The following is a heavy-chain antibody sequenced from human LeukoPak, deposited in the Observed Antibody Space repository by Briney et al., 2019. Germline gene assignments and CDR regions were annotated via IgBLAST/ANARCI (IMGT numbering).Heavy chain of an antibody. Sequence: GGSLRLSCAASGFTLSTYWMTWVRQAPGKGLEWVANIEQDGSEKYYVASVKGRFTISRDNAKNSLYLQMNSLRAEDTAEYYCARDRRPRGSYYFDYWGQGTLVTVSS. D-gene: IGHD3-10*01. V-gene: IGHV3-7*04. CDR2: IEQDGSEK. CDR3: ARDRRPRGSYYFDY. J-gene: IGHJ4*02. CDR1: GFTLSTYW.